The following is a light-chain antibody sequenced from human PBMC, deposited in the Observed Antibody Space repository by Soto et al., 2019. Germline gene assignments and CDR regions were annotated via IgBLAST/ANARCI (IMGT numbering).Light chain of an antibody. V-gene: IGKV1-27*01. CDR1: QGISNY. J-gene: IGKJ1*01. CDR2: AAS. CDR3: LKDNNPSLS. Sequence: DIEMTQSPSSLSASVGDSVTITCRASQGISNYLAWYQQKPVKVTKLLIYAASTLQSGVPSQFSGSGSWTDITLTISSLQPDDVAKDDCLKDNNPSLSVGLRTKVDIE.